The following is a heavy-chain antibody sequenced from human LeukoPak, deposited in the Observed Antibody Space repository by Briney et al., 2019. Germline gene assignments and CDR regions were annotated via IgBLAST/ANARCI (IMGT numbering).Heavy chain of an antibody. CDR3: ASAPEATWQLVTDAFDI. D-gene: IGHD6-6*01. CDR2: ISSSGTVI. J-gene: IGHJ3*02. V-gene: IGHV3-11*04. Sequence: GGSLRLSCAASGFTFTDYYMSWIRQAPGKGLEWVSYISSSGTVIYYGDSVKGRFTISRDNAKNSLYLQMNGLRDEDTAVYYCASAPEATWQLVTDAFDIWGQGTMVTVSS. CDR1: GFTFTDYY.